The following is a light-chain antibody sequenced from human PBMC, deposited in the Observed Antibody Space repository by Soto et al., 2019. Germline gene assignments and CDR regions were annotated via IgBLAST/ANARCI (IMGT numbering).Light chain of an antibody. Sequence: QSALTQPASVSGSPGQSITISCTGNSSDVGGYNYVSWYQQHPGKAPKLVIYDVSNRPSGVSNRFSGSKSGNTASLTTSGLQAEDEADYCCSSYTGSSTEVFGGGTKLTVL. J-gene: IGLJ2*01. CDR3: SSYTGSSTEV. CDR2: DVS. CDR1: SSDVGGYNY. V-gene: IGLV2-14*01.